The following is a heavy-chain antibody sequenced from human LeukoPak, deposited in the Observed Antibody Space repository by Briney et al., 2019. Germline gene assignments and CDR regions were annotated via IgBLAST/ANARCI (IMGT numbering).Heavy chain of an antibody. J-gene: IGHJ6*03. CDR1: GYSISSGYY. CDR3: AREGDYYYYMDV. CDR2: IYHSGST. Sequence: SETLSLTCTVSGYSISSGYYWGWSRQPPGKGLEWIGSIYHSGSTYYNPSLKSRVTISVDTSKNQFSLKLSSVTAADTAVYYCAREGDYYYYMDVWGKGTTVTVSS. V-gene: IGHV4-38-2*02.